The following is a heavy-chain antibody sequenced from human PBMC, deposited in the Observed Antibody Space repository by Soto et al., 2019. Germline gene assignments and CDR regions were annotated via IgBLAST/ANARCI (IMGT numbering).Heavy chain of an antibody. V-gene: IGHV3-30*18. J-gene: IGHJ6*02. CDR2: ISYDGSNK. D-gene: IGHD2-21*01. Sequence: QVQLVESGGGVVQPGRSLRLSCAASGFTFSSYGMHWVRQAPGKGLEWVAVISYDGSNKYYADSVKGRFTISRDNAKNTLYLQMNSLRAEDTAVYDCANGIAIGYGMDVWGQGTTVTVSS. CDR3: ANGIAIGYGMDV. CDR1: GFTFSSYG.